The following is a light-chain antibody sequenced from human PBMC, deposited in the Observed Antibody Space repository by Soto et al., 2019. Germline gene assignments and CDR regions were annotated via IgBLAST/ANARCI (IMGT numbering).Light chain of an antibody. CDR3: QEHYSGPPVA. CDR2: AAS. J-gene: IGKJ3*01. V-gene: IGKV1-27*01. Sequence: DIQMTQSPSSLSASVGDRVTITCRASQGIDHYLAWYQQKPGKIPKLLIYAASTLQSGVPSRFSGSGSGTDFTLTITSLQAEDVATYDCQEHYSGPPVAFGPGTKVD. CDR1: QGIDHY.